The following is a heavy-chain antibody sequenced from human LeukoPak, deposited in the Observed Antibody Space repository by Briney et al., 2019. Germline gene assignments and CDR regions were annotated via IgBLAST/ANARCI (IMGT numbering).Heavy chain of an antibody. CDR1: GGSISSYY. V-gene: IGHV4-59*01. CDR3: ARRFSSSSGRRFDP. Sequence: SETLSLTCTVSGGSISSYYWSWIRQPPGKGLEWIGCIHGGGSSDYNPSLKSRVTMSVDTSESQFSLTLNSVTAADTAVYYCARRFSSSSGRRFDPWGQGTLVTVSS. J-gene: IGHJ5*02. D-gene: IGHD6-6*01. CDR2: IHGGGSS.